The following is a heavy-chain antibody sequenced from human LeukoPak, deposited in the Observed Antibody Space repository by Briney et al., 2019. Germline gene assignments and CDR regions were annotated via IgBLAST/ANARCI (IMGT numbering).Heavy chain of an antibody. CDR2: IHYSGTT. CDR1: GGSISNYH. V-gene: IGHV4-59*08. D-gene: IGHD1-26*01. Sequence: PSETLSLTCTVSGGSISNYHWSWIRQPPGKGPEWIGYIHYSGTTNCNPSLKSRVTMSVDTSKNQSSLKLSSVTAADTAVYYCARHLYSGDSSFDYWGQGTLVTVSS. J-gene: IGHJ4*02. CDR3: ARHLYSGDSSFDY.